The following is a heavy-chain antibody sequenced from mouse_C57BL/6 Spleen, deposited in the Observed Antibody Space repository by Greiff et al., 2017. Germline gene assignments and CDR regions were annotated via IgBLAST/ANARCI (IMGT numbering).Heavy chain of an antibody. CDR1: GFTFSSYA. CDR2: ISSGGDYI. J-gene: IGHJ4*01. CDR3: TRGLYYGSSDVYAMDY. D-gene: IGHD1-1*01. Sequence: EVMLVESGEGLVKPGGSLKLSCAASGFTFSSYAMSWVRQTPEKRLEWVAYISSGGDYIYYADTVKGRFTISRDNARNTLYLQMSSLKSEDTAMYYCTRGLYYGSSDVYAMDYWGQGTSVTVSS. V-gene: IGHV5S21*01.